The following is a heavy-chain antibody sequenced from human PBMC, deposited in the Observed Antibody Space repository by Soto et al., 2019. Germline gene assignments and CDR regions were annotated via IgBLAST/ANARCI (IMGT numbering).Heavy chain of an antibody. D-gene: IGHD1-1*01. CDR1: GGTFSRYA. V-gene: IGHV1-69*14. J-gene: IGHJ6*02. CDR2: LIPMYGTP. CDR3: ARGDGGLRDNWKYYYYGFDV. Sequence: QVQLVQSGADVKKPGSSVKVSCKASGGTFSRYAFSWVRQAPGQGPEWMGGLIPMYGTPNYAQRFQGRVTIFADRSTNTVFMELSSLRSEDTSVYSCARGDGGLRDNWKYYYYGFDVWGLGTSVTVSS.